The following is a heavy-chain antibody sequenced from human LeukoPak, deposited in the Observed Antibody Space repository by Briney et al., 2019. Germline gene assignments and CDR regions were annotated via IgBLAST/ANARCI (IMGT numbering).Heavy chain of an antibody. CDR1: GYTFTSYA. Sequence: GASVKVSCKASGYTFTSYAISWVRQAPGQGLEWMGWISTYNGNTNYAQKLQGRVTMTTDTSTSTAYMELRSLRSDDTAMYYCARDPGGAARNYYYYGMDVWGQGTTVTVSS. J-gene: IGHJ6*02. V-gene: IGHV1-18*01. CDR3: ARDPGGAARNYYYYGMDV. D-gene: IGHD6-6*01. CDR2: ISTYNGNT.